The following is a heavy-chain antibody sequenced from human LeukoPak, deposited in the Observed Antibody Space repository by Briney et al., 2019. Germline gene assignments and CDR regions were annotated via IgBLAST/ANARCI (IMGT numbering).Heavy chain of an antibody. D-gene: IGHD6-13*01. CDR2: IYYSGST. CDR3: ARAVAAAWGFDY. V-gene: IGHV4-39*07. Sequence: SETLSLTCTVSGGSISSSSYYWGWIRQPPGKGLEWIGSIYYSGSTYYNPSLKSRVTISVDTSKNQFSLKLSSVTAADTAVYYCARAVAAAWGFDYWGQGTLVTVSS. CDR1: GGSISSSSYY. J-gene: IGHJ4*02.